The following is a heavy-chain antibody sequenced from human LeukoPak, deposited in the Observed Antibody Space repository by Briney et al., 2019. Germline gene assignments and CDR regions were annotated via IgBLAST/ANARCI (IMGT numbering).Heavy chain of an antibody. V-gene: IGHV3-66*02. J-gene: IGHJ4*02. Sequence: GSLRLSCAVSGFTVSSNYMSWVRQAPGKGLEWVSVIYSGGITYYADSVKGRFTISRDNSKNTLYLQMNSLRAEDTAVYYCARDGWNQLQGTFDYWGQGTLVTVSS. CDR3: ARDGWNQLQGTFDY. CDR1: GFTVSSNY. CDR2: IYSGGIT. D-gene: IGHD2-2*01.